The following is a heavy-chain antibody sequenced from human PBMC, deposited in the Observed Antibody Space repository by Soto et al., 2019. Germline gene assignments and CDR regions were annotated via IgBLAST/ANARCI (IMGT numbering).Heavy chain of an antibody. J-gene: IGHJ4*02. Sequence: GGSLRLSCAASGFTFSNLAIKWIRQAPGRGLEWVSVIGGDGANIHYVDSVKGRFTISRDNSKNTVYLQMNSLRAEDTAIYFCATYQQRPCNYESSTCFDYWGQGTLVTVSS. CDR1: GFTFSNLA. V-gene: IGHV3-23*01. CDR3: ATYQQRPCNYESSTCFDY. CDR2: IGGDGANI. D-gene: IGHD3-16*01.